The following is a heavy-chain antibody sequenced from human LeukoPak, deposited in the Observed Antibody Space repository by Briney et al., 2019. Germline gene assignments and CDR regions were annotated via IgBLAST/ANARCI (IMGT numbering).Heavy chain of an antibody. CDR3: AKVTTNRYSSGWSDY. J-gene: IGHJ4*02. V-gene: IGHV3-23*01. Sequence: GGSLRLSCAASGFTFSSYAMSWVRQAPGKGLEWVSAISGSGGSTYYADSVKGRFTISRKNSNNTLYLQMISLRAEDTAVYYRAKVTTNRYSSGWSDYWGQGTLVTVSS. CDR2: ISGSGGST. CDR1: GFTFSSYA. D-gene: IGHD6-19*01.